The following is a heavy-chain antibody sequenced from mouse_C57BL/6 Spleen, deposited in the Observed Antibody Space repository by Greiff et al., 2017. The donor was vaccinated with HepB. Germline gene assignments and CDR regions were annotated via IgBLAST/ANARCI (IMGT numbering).Heavy chain of an antibody. J-gene: IGHJ2*01. D-gene: IGHD1-1*01. CDR2: IDTSDSYT. CDR1: GYTFTSYW. V-gene: IGHV1-50*01. Sequence: VQLQQPGAELVKPGASVKLSCKASGYTFTSYWMQWVQQRPGQGLEWIGAIDTSDSYTNYKQKFKGKATLTVDKSSSTAYRQLSSLTSEDSAVYYCARAGYGSSLWGQGTTLTVSS. CDR3: ARAGYGSSL.